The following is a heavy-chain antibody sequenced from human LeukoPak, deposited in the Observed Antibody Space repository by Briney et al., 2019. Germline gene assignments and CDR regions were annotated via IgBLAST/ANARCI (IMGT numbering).Heavy chain of an antibody. V-gene: IGHV3-23*01. J-gene: IGHJ5*02. D-gene: IGHD3-3*01. CDR2: ISGSGGST. CDR3: AKDWRMFTIFGVLVP. CDR1: GFTFSSYA. Sequence: GRSLRLSCAASGFTFSSYAMSWVRQAPGKGLEWVSAISGSGGSTYYADSVKGRFTISRDNSKSTLYLQMNSLRAEDTAVYYCAKDWRMFTIFGVLVPWGQGTLVTVSS.